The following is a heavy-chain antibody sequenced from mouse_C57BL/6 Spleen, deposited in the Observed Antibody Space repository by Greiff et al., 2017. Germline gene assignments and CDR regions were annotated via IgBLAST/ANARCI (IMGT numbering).Heavy chain of an antibody. J-gene: IGHJ3*01. CDR1: GYTFTSYW. V-gene: IGHV1-72*01. Sequence: QVHVKQPGAELVKPGASVKLSCKASGYTFTSYWMHWVKQRPGRGLEWIGRIDPNSGGTKYNEKFKSKATLTVDKPSSTAYMQLSSLTSEDSAVYYCAREVAQATAWFAYWGQGTLVTVSA. CDR2: IDPNSGGT. CDR3: AREVAQATAWFAY. D-gene: IGHD3-2*02.